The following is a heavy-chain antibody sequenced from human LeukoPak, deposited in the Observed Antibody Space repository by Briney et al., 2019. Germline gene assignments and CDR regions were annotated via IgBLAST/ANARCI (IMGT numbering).Heavy chain of an antibody. Sequence: SVKVSCKASAGTFSSYAISWVRQAPGQGLEWMGGIIPIFGTANYAQKFQGRVTITADESTSTAYMELSSLRSEDTAVYYCASDSSGYYSPDYYYYGMDVWGQGTTVTVSS. CDR1: AGTFSSYA. J-gene: IGHJ6*02. CDR3: ASDSSGYYSPDYYYYGMDV. D-gene: IGHD3-22*01. V-gene: IGHV1-69*13. CDR2: IIPIFGTA.